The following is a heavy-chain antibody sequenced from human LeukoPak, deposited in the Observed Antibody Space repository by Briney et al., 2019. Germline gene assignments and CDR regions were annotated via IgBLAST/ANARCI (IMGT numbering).Heavy chain of an antibody. Sequence: PGESLRLSCVASGFTFSTFWMTWVRQAPGPGLEWVANIRGDGSRQYYVDSVKGRFTISRDNSKNTVYLQMNSLRAEDTAVYYWAGHSYGYSGRDCWGQGTLVTVSS. CDR1: GFTFSTFW. CDR2: IRGDGSRQ. D-gene: IGHD5-18*01. V-gene: IGHV3-7*01. J-gene: IGHJ4*02. CDR3: AGHSYGYSGRDC.